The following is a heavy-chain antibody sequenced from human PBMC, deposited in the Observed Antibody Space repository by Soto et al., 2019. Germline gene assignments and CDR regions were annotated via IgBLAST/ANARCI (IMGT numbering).Heavy chain of an antibody. V-gene: IGHV1-46*01. Sequence: QVQLVQSGAEVKKPGASVKISCKTSGDTFSHYYMHWVRQAPGQGLEWMSIIYPSFHSPTYSQNFQGRRTVTSDASTLTVYMDMSSVKSEDAAVYYCASAQVSGTIEIRFSVWGQGTLVTVSS. D-gene: IGHD3-16*01. J-gene: IGHJ3*01. CDR3: ASAQVSGTIEIRFSV. CDR1: GDTFSHYY. CDR2: IYPSFHSP.